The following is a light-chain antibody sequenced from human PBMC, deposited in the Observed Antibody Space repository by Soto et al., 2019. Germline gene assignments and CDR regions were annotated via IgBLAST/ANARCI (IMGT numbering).Light chain of an antibody. J-gene: IGKJ1*01. CDR2: GAS. CDR3: QQYNIWPRT. V-gene: IGKV3-15*01. Sequence: EILLAQSAANLPLPPGVRAAISCRARKSGSSNLAWYQQKPGQAPRLLIYGASTRATGISARFSGSGSGTEFSLTISSLQSEDFAVYYCQQYNIWPRTFGQGTKVDIK. CDR1: KSGSSN.